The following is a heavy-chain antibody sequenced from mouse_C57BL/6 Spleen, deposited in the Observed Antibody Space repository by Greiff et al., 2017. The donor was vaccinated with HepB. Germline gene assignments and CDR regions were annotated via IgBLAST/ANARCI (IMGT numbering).Heavy chain of an antibody. CDR3: APYSNLDY. Sequence: VQLQQSGPELVKPGASVKISCKASGYAFSSSWMNWVKQRPGKGLEWIGRIYPGDGDTNYNGKFKGKATLTADKSSSTAYMHLSSLTSEDSAVYFCAPYSNLDYWGQGTTLTVSS. J-gene: IGHJ2*01. D-gene: IGHD2-5*01. V-gene: IGHV1-82*01. CDR2: IYPGDGDT. CDR1: GYAFSSSW.